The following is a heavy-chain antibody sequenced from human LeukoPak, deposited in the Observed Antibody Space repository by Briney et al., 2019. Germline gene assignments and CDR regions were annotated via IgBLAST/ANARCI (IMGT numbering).Heavy chain of an antibody. D-gene: IGHD3-22*01. V-gene: IGHV3-7*01. CDR1: GFTFSSYW. CDR3: ARDTPGDYYDSSGYFAFDY. J-gene: IGHJ4*02. Sequence: GGSLRLSCAASGFTFSSYWMSWVRQAPGKGLEWVANINQDGSEKYYVDSVKGRFTISRDNAKNSLYLQMNSLRAEDTAVYYCARDTPGDYYDSSGYFAFDYWGQGTLVTVSS. CDR2: INQDGSEK.